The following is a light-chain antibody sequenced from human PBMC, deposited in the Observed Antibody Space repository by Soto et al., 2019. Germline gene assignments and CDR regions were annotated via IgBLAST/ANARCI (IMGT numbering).Light chain of an antibody. CDR2: GNS. J-gene: IGLJ1*01. V-gene: IGLV1-40*01. CDR1: SSNIGAGFD. Sequence: QSVLTQPPSVSGAPGQRVTISCTGSSSNIGAGFDVHWYQQLPGTAPKLLVYGNSTRPSGVPDLFSGPKSGTSASLAVTGLQAEDEADYYCQSYDSSLSAYVFGTGTKVTVL. CDR3: QSYDSSLSAYV.